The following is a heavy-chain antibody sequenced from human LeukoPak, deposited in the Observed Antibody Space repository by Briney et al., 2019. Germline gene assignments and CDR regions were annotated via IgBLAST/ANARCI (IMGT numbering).Heavy chain of an antibody. CDR2: ISSSSSYI. D-gene: IGHD2-15*01. CDR3: ARDSSWIFDY. CDR1: GFTFSSYS. Sequence: GGSLRLSCAASGFTFSSYSMNWVRQAPGKGLEWVSSISSSSSYIYYADSVKGRFTISRDNAKNSLYLQMNSLRAEYTAVYYCARDSSWIFDYWGQGTLVTVSS. J-gene: IGHJ4*02. V-gene: IGHV3-21*01.